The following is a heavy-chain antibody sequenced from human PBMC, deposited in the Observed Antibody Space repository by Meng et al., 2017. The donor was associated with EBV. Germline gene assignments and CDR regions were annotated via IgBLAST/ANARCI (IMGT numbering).Heavy chain of an antibody. D-gene: IGHD1-26*01. J-gene: IGHJ4*02. CDR1: EFTFASAW. CDR2: IRSQVDGRTA. V-gene: IGHV3-15*01. CDR3: TTDEGGSRF. Sequence: LVESGGGLVKPGESLKLSCAASEFTFASAWMNWVRQAPGKGLEWVGRIRSQVDGRTADYSAPVKGRFTISRDDSKHTLYLQMNSLKIEDSAVYYCTTDEGGSRFWGQGTLVTVSS.